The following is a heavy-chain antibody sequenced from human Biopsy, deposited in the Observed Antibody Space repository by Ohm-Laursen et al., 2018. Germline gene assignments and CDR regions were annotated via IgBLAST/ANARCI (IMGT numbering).Heavy chain of an antibody. D-gene: IGHD3-22*01. CDR2: ISSSSNFI. CDR3: VRGVDYYDPYHYYALDV. J-gene: IGHJ6*02. CDR1: GLTFSRYS. V-gene: IGHV3-21*01. Sequence: SLRLSCAASGLTFSRYSMHWVRQAPGKGLEWVSSISSSSNFIYYGDSVKGRFTISRDNAKNSLYLQMNSLRAEDTAVYYCVRGVDYYDPYHYYALDVWGQGTTVTVSS.